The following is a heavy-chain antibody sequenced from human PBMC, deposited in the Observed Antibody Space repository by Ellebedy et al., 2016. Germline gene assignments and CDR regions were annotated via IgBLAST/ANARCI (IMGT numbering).Heavy chain of an antibody. CDR2: FKATDGSR. D-gene: IGHD3-10*01. J-gene: IGHJ5*01. CDR1: GDTFSSYC. CDR3: ARDNSAVFTGFGF. V-gene: IGHV1-46*01. Sequence: ASVKVSCKESGDTFSSYCVHWVRQAPGQGLQWMGVFKATDGSRIYTQKFQGRVTMTRDTFTNTIYMELSSLRSYDTAVYYCARDNSAVFTGFGFWGQGTLVFVSS.